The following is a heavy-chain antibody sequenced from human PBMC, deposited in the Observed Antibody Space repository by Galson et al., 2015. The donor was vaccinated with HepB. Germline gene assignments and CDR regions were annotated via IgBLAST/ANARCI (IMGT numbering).Heavy chain of an antibody. CDR1: GFTFRSYW. J-gene: IGHJ4*02. CDR3: TRGQTTSEY. D-gene: IGHD1-14*01. CDR2: IKQDGSET. V-gene: IGHV3-7*01. Sequence: SLRLSCAASGFTFRSYWMSWVRQAPGKGLEWVANIKQDGSETYYVDSVKGRFTISRDNAGNSLYLQINSLRGEDTPIYYCTRGQTTSEYWGQGTLVTVSS.